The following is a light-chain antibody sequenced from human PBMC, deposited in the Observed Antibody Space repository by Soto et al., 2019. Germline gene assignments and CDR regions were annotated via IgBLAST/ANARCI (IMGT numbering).Light chain of an antibody. CDR1: RSLSSSY. CDR3: QQQGT. Sequence: EIVLTQSPGTRSLSPGERATLSCRASRSLSSSYVVWYQQKPGQAPRLLIYAASRRATGIPDRFSGSGSATEYTLTISRLEAEDFAVYYCQQQGTFGQGTRLEI. V-gene: IGKV3-20*01. J-gene: IGKJ2*01. CDR2: AAS.